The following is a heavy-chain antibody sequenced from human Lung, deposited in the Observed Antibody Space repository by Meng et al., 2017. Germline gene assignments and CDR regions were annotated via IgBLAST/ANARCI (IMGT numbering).Heavy chain of an antibody. D-gene: IGHD4-17*01. CDR1: GFTFSTHW. V-gene: IGHV3-74*01. Sequence: QRGQSGGGLLQPGGSLALSCAASGFTFSTHWMHWGRQAPGKGLEWVSRITGDGSSTIYADSVQGRFTMSRDNAKNTLSLQMNSLRAEDTAVYYCARGGVTTDDWGQGTLVTVSS. J-gene: IGHJ4*02. CDR3: ARGGVTTDD. CDR2: ITGDGSST.